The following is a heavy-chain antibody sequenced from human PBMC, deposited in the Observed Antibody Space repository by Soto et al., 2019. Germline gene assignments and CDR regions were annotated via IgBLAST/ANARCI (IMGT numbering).Heavy chain of an antibody. CDR2: IKQDGSEK. CDR3: ARDRFLEWLFAFDI. D-gene: IGHD3-3*01. Sequence: GGTLRLTCAASGFTFSSYWMRWGRQAPGKGLEWVANIKQDGSEKYYVDSVKGRFTISRDNAKNSLYLQMNSLRAEDTALYYCARDRFLEWLFAFDIWGQGTMVTVSS. V-gene: IGHV3-7*01. J-gene: IGHJ3*02. CDR1: GFTFSSYW.